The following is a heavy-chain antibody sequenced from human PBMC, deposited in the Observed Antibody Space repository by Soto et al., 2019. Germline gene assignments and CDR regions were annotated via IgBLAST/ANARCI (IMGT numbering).Heavy chain of an antibody. CDR2: IYFSGIT. CDR3: ATHPPYGPLDH. V-gene: IGHV4-39*01. CDR1: GGSISGSNYY. Sequence: PSETLSLTCTVSGGSISGSNYYWGWIRQSPGKGLEWIGSIYFSGITYYNPSLKSRVTISVDTSKNQFSLRLTSVTAADTAVYYCATHPPYGPLDHWGQGTLVTVSS. J-gene: IGHJ4*02. D-gene: IGHD4-17*01.